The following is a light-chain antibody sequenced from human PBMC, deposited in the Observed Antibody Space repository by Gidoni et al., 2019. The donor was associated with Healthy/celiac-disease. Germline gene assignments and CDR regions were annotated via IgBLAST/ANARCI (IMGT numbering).Light chain of an antibody. CDR2: DAS. V-gene: IGKV1-33*01. CDR3: QQYDNLPPVLT. CDR1: QDISNY. J-gene: IGKJ4*01. Sequence: DIQMTQSPSSLSASVGDRVTITCQASQDISNYLNLYQQKPGKAPKLLIYDASNLETGSPSRFRGSGSGTDFTFTISIRQPEDIATYYCQQYDNLPPVLTFGGGTKVEIK.